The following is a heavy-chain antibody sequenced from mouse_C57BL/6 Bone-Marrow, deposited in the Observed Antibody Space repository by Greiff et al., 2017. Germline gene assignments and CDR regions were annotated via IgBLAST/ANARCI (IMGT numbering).Heavy chain of an antibody. CDR1: GYTFTSYW. D-gene: IGHD1-1*01. J-gene: IGHJ3*01. CDR2: IDPNSGGT. CDR3: ARRNRSSYLAY. Sequence: QVQLKQPGAELVKPGASVKLSCKASGYTFTSYWMHWVKQRPGRGLEWIGRIDPNSGGTKYNEKFKSKATLTVNKPSSTAYMQLSSLTSEDSAVYYCARRNRSSYLAYWGQGTLVTVSA. V-gene: IGHV1-72*01.